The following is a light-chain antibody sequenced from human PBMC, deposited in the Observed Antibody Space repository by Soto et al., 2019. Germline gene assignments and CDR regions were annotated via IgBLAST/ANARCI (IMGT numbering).Light chain of an antibody. Sequence: DIQMTQSPSTLSASVGDRVTITCRASQSISSWLAWYQQKPGKAPKLLIYDASSLESGVPSRFSGSGSATEFTLTISSLQPDDFATYCCQQYNNYWTFGQGTKVDI. J-gene: IGKJ1*01. CDR1: QSISSW. CDR3: QQYNNYWT. CDR2: DAS. V-gene: IGKV1-5*01.